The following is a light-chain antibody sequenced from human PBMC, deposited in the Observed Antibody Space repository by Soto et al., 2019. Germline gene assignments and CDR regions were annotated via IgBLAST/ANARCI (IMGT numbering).Light chain of an antibody. J-gene: IGKJ5*01. Sequence: AIRMTQSPSSFSASTGHRVTITCRASQGISSYLAWYQKKPGKAPKLLIYAASTLQSGVPSRLRGSGYGTDFTLTISSMKHEDFATYYCQQLNSYPLTFGHGTRLEIK. CDR2: AAS. CDR3: QQLNSYPLT. CDR1: QGISSY. V-gene: IGKV1-8*01.